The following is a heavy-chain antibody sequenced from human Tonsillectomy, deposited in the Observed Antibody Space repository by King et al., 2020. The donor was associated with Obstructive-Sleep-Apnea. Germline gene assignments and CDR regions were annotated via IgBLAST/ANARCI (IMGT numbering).Heavy chain of an antibody. Sequence: PLQESGPGLVKPSETLSLTCTVSGGSISSYYWSWIRQPPGKGLEWIGYIYYSGSTNYNPSLRSRVTISVDTSKNQVSLKLNSVTAADTAVYYCARDGHYYDGSGYFASSGNAFDIWGQGTMVSVSS. V-gene: IGHV4-59*01. D-gene: IGHD3-22*01. CDR2: IYYSGST. CDR1: GGSISSYY. J-gene: IGHJ3*02. CDR3: ARDGHYYDGSGYFASSGNAFDI.